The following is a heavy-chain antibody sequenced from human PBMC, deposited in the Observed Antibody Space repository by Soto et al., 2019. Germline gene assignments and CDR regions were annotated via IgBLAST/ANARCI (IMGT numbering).Heavy chain of an antibody. Sequence: ASETLSLTCAVHGGSFSGYYWTWIRQSPGKGLEWIGQINHSGSTNYNPSLKSRITISIDTSKNQFSLEVTSVTAADTAMYFCARTIGCSRGSCYPKYWGQGTLVTVSS. CDR3: ARTIGCSRGSCYPKY. V-gene: IGHV4-34*01. D-gene: IGHD2-15*01. CDR1: GGSFSGYY. J-gene: IGHJ4*02. CDR2: INHSGST.